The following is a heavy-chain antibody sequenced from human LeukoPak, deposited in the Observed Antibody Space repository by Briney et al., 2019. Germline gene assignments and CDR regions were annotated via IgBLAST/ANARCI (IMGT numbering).Heavy chain of an antibody. CDR3: ARLMGADLPKYYFDN. Sequence: GESLKISCKGSGYYFSGYWIGWVRQMPGKGLEWMGIVYPDDSDTRYSPSFQGQVTMSADKSISTAYLQWTSLKASDTAMYYCARLMGADLPKYYFDNWGQGTLVTASS. J-gene: IGHJ4*02. D-gene: IGHD3-3*01. CDR2: VYPDDSDT. V-gene: IGHV5-51*01. CDR1: GYYFSGYW.